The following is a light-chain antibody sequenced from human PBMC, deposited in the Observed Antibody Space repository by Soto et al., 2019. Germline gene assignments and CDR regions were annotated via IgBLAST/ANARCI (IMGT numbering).Light chain of an antibody. V-gene: IGLV1-44*01. CDR3: AAWDDSLNGPV. CDR1: SPNIGSNT. CDR2: SNN. J-gene: IGLJ2*01. Sequence: QSVLTQPPSASGTPGQRVTISCSGISPNIGSNTVNWYQQLPGTAPKLLMYSNNQRPSGVPDRFSGSKSGTSASLAISGLQSEDEADYYCAAWDDSLNGPVFGGGTKVTVL.